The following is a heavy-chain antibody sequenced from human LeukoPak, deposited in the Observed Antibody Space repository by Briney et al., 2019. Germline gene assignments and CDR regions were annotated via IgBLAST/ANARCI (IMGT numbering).Heavy chain of an antibody. CDR3: ARSPRSSSRNAFDI. D-gene: IGHD6-6*01. Sequence: ASVKVSCKASGYTFTSYGISWVRQAPGHGLEWMGWISAYNGNTNYAQKLQGRVTMITDTSPSTAYMELRSLRSDDTAVYYCARSPRSSSRNAFDIWGQGTMVTVSS. CDR1: GYTFTSYG. J-gene: IGHJ3*02. CDR2: ISAYNGNT. V-gene: IGHV1-18*01.